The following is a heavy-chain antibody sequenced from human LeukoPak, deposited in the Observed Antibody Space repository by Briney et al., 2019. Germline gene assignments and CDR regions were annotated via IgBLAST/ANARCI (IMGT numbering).Heavy chain of an antibody. CDR1: GFTFSSYA. V-gene: IGHV3-30*04. Sequence: QSGRSLRLSCAASGFTFSSYAMHWVRQAPGKGLEWVAVISYDGSNKYYADSVKGRFTISRDNSKNTLYLQMNSLRAEDTAVYYCASILDDRDYWGQGTLVTVSS. CDR2: ISYDGSNK. J-gene: IGHJ4*02. D-gene: IGHD2-2*03. CDR3: ASILDDRDY.